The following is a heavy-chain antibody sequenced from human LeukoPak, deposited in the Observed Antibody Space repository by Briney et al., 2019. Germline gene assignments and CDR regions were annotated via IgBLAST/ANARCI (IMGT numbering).Heavy chain of an antibody. CDR2: IYPGDSRI. V-gene: IGHV5-51*01. J-gene: IGHJ5*02. D-gene: IGHD6-13*01. Sequence: GASLQISCQGFGSIFTSYWIGGVRPLPGKGMEGMGVIYPGDSRIRYNPSFQGQVTISVDKSISTAYLQWVSLKASDTAMYYCACRDLTSTWSFPWGQGTLVTVSS. CDR1: GSIFTSYW. CDR3: ACRDLTSTWSFP.